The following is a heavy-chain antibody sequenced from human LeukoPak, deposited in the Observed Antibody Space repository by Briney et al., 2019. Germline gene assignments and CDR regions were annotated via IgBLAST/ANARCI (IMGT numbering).Heavy chain of an antibody. CDR2: FDPEDGET. CDR1: GYTLTELS. D-gene: IGHD1-26*01. J-gene: IGHJ5*02. CDR3: AAIVGGSNWFDP. V-gene: IGHV1-24*01. Sequence: GASVKVSCKVSGYTLTELSMHWVRQAPGKGLEWMGGFDPEDGETIYAQKFQGRVTMTEDTSTDTAYMELSSLRSEDTAVYYCAAIVGGSNWFDPWGQGTLVTVSS.